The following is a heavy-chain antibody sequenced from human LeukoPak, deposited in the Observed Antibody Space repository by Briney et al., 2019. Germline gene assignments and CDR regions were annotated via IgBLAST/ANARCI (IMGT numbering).Heavy chain of an antibody. D-gene: IGHD3-10*01. Sequence: ASVKVSCKASGYTFTGYYMHWVRQAPGQGLEWMGWINPNSGGTNYAQKFQGWVTMTRDTSISTAYMELSRLRSDDTAVYYCARAPEEGFGETNYYYYGMDVWGQGTTVTVSS. J-gene: IGHJ6*02. CDR1: GYTFTGYY. V-gene: IGHV1-2*04. CDR2: INPNSGGT. CDR3: ARAPEEGFGETNYYYYGMDV.